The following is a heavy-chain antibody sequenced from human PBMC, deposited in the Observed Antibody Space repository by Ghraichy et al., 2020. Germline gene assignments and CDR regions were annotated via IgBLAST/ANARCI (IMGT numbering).Heavy chain of an antibody. Sequence: SGPTLVKPTETLTLTCTVSGFSLSNARMGVSWIRQPPGKALEWLAHIFSNDEKSYSTSLKSRLTISKDTSKSQVVLTMTNMDPVDTATYYCARMRRAYYYDSSGYSDLWGQGTLVTVSS. V-gene: IGHV2-26*01. CDR3: ARMRRAYYYDSSGYSDL. CDR1: GFSLSNARMG. CDR2: IFSNDEK. J-gene: IGHJ5*02. D-gene: IGHD3-22*01.